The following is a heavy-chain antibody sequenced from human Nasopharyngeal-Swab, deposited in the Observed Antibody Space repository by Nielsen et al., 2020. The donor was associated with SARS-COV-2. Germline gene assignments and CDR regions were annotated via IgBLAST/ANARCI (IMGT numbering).Heavy chain of an antibody. D-gene: IGHD2-2*01. V-gene: IGHV5-51*01. CDR2: IYPGDSDT. J-gene: IGHJ5*02. CDR3: ARVFVVVPAAIGLSGWFDP. Sequence: GESLPISCKGSGYSFTSYWIGWVPQMPGKGLEWMGIIYPGDSDTRYSPSFQGQVTISSDKSISTAYLQWSSLKASDTAMYYCARVFVVVPAAIGLSGWFDPWGQGTLVTVSS. CDR1: GYSFTSYW.